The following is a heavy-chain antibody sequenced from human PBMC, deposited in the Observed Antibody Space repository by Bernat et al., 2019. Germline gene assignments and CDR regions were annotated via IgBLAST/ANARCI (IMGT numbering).Heavy chain of an antibody. CDR3: ARDGYDYIWGSYRHIDY. J-gene: IGHJ4*02. D-gene: IGHD3-16*02. CDR2: ISSSSSYT. CDR1: GFTFSDYY. V-gene: IGHV3-11*06. Sequence: QVQLVESGGGLVKPGGSLRLSCAASGFTFSDYYMSWIRQAPGKGLEWVSYISSSSSYTNYADSVKGRFTISRDNAKNSLYLQMNSLRAEDTAVYYCARDGYDYIWGSYRHIDYWGQGTLVTVSS.